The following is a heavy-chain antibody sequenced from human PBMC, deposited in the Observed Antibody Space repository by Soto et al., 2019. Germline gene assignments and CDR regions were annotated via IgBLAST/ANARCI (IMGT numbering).Heavy chain of an antibody. CDR1: GGTFSSYT. J-gene: IGHJ6*02. Sequence: SVKVSCKASGGTFSSYTISWVRQAPGQGLEWMGGIIPIFGTANYAQKFQGRVTITADESTTTAYMELSSLRSEDTAVYYCERGDYYGMDVWGQGTTVTVSS. D-gene: IGHD3-16*01. V-gene: IGHV1-69*13. CDR2: IIPIFGTA. CDR3: ERGDYYGMDV.